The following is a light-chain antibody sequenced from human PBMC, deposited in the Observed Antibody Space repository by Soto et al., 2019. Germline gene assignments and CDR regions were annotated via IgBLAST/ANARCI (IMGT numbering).Light chain of an antibody. J-gene: IGKJ2*01. Sequence: DIQMTQSPSSLSASVGDRVTITCRASQSITTYLSWFQQKPGKAPNLLIYAASSLQSGVPSRFSGSGSGTDFTFTISSLQPEDFATYYCQQTYSTPYTFGQGTKLEI. V-gene: IGKV1-39*01. CDR2: AAS. CDR3: QQTYSTPYT. CDR1: QSITTY.